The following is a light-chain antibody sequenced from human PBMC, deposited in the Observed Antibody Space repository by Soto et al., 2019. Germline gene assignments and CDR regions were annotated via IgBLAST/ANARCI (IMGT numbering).Light chain of an antibody. CDR3: SSYAGSKNLV. V-gene: IGLV2-8*01. Sequence: QSALTQPPSASGSPGQSVTISCTGTSSDVGGYNSVSWYQQHPGKAPKLVIYEVSKRPSGVPDRFSASKSDNTASLTVSGLHAEDEADYYCSSYAGSKNLVFGGGTKLTVL. J-gene: IGLJ2*01. CDR1: SSDVGGYNS. CDR2: EVS.